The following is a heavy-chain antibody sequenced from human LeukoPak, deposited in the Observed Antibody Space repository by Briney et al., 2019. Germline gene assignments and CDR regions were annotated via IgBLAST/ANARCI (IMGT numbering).Heavy chain of an antibody. J-gene: IGHJ4*02. Sequence: SETLSLTCTVSGGSISSSSYYWGWIRQPPGKGLEWIGSIYYSGSTYYNPSLKSRVTISVDTSKNQFSLKLSSVTAADTAVYYCARGGRRGYDYVWGSYRLDYWGQGTLVTVSS. CDR3: ARGGRRGYDYVWGSYRLDY. D-gene: IGHD3-16*02. V-gene: IGHV4-39*01. CDR1: GGSISSSSYY. CDR2: IYYSGST.